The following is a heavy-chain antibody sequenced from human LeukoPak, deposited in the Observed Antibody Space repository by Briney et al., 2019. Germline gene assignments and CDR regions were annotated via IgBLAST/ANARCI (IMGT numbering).Heavy chain of an antibody. V-gene: IGHV1-69*05. J-gene: IGHJ6*03. CDR2: IIPIFGTA. CDR3: ATLGYCSSTSCYGYMDV. D-gene: IGHD2-2*01. Sequence: SVKVSCKASGGTVSSYAISWVRQAPGQKLEWMGGIIPIFGTANYAQKFQGRVTITTDESTSTAYMELSSLRSEDTAVYYCATLGYCSSTSCYGYMDVWGKGTTVTVSS. CDR1: GGTVSSYA.